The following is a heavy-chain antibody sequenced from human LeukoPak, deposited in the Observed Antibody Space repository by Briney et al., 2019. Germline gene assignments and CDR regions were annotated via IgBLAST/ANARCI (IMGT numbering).Heavy chain of an antibody. V-gene: IGHV3-64D*06. J-gene: IGHJ3*02. D-gene: IGHD3-9*01. Sequence: PGGSLRLSCSASGFTFSRYAMHWVRQAPGKGLEYVSAIRCSGGSTYYTDSVKGRFTISRDNSKDTLYLQMSSLRAEDTTVYYCVKSAGFDWLSPLIAFDIWGQGTMAT. CDR3: VKSAGFDWLSPLIAFDI. CDR1: GFTFSRYA. CDR2: IRCSGGST.